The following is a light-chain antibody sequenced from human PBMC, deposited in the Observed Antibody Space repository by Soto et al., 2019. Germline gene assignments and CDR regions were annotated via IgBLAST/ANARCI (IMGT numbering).Light chain of an antibody. CDR2: GAS. CDR1: QLISSW. Sequence: IQMTQSPSSVSASVGDSVTITCRASQLISSWLAWYQVKPGKAPKLLIYGASNRESGVPSRFSGSESGTLFTLTINSLQPEDFATYYCQRASSFPLTFGGGTEVEV. CDR3: QRASSFPLT. V-gene: IGKV1-12*01. J-gene: IGKJ4*01.